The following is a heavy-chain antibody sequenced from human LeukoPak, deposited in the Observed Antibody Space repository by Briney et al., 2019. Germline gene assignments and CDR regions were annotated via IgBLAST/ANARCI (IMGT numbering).Heavy chain of an antibody. D-gene: IGHD3-3*01. J-gene: IGHJ4*02. CDR2: IYYSGST. Sequence: SETLSLTCTVSGGSISSSSYYWGWIRQPPGKGLEWIGSIYYSGSTYYNPSLKSRVTISVDTSKNQFSLKLSSVTAADTAVYYCASSAYYDFWSGAEYYFDYWGQGTLVTVSS. V-gene: IGHV4-39*01. CDR3: ASSAYYDFWSGAEYYFDY. CDR1: GGSISSSSYY.